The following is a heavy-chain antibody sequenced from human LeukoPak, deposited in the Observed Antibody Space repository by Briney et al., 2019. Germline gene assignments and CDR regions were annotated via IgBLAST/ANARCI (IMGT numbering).Heavy chain of an antibody. V-gene: IGHV4-39*01. CDR1: GGSISCSSYY. Sequence: SETLSLTCTVSGGSISCSSYYWGWIRQPPGKGLEWIGSIYYSGSTYYNPSLKSRVTISVDTSKNQFSLKLSSVTAADTAVYYCASLEYYYDSSGYYFRYWGQGTLVTVSS. D-gene: IGHD3-22*01. CDR2: IYYSGST. CDR3: ASLEYYYDSSGYYFRY. J-gene: IGHJ4*02.